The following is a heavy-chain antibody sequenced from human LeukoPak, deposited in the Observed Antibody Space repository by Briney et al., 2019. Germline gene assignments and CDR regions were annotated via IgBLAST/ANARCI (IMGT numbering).Heavy chain of an antibody. Sequence: GGSLRLSCAASGFTFSDYDMHWVRQATGKGVECVSAIGTAGDTHYTGPVKGRFTISRENAKISLCLQMNSLRAGDTAVYYWARVAKERVGGLYYFDYWGQGTQVTVSS. CDR2: IGTAGDT. CDR1: GFTFSDYD. D-gene: IGHD1-1*01. J-gene: IGHJ4*02. V-gene: IGHV3-13*01. CDR3: ARVAKERVGGLYYFDY.